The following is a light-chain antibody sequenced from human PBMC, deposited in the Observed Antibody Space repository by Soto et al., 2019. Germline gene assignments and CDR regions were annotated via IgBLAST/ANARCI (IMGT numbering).Light chain of an antibody. CDR1: QGIRND. CDR3: LQDYNYPFT. CDR2: AAS. V-gene: IGKV1-6*01. J-gene: IGKJ3*01. Sequence: AIQVTQSPSSLSASVGGRVTISCRASQGIRNDLGWYQQKPGKVPKLLIYAASSLQSGVPSRFSGSGSGTDFTLTISSLQPEDFATYYCLQDYNYPFTFGPGTKVDIK.